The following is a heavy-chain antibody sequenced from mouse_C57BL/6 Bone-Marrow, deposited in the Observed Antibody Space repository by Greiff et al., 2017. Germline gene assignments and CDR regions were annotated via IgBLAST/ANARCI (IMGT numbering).Heavy chain of an antibody. V-gene: IGHV1-58*01. CDR1: GYTFTSYG. J-gene: IGHJ4*01. Sequence: EVQLQQSGAELVRPGSSVKMSCKTSGYTFTSYGINWVKQRPGQGLEWIGYIYIGNGYTEYYEKFKGKATLTSDTSSSTAYMQLSSLTSEDSAIYFCAMLLWLRRGGYYAMDYWGQGTSVTVSS. D-gene: IGHD2-2*01. CDR3: AMLLWLRRGGYYAMDY. CDR2: IYIGNGYT.